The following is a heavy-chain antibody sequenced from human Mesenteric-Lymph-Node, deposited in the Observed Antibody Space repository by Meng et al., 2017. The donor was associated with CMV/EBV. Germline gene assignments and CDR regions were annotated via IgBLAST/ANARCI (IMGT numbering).Heavy chain of an antibody. V-gene: IGHV3-74*01. CDR1: GFSSSDYC. D-gene: IGHD1-1*01. Sequence: SCPAPGFSSSDYCMLWVRPTAGEGLVWVSRISPDVGSTRYEDSVKGQFTISRDNAKSTLYLHMSSLGVEDTALYFCVRDERFFENYYVMDAWGPGTTVTVSS. J-gene: IGHJ6*01. CDR2: ISPDVGST. CDR3: VRDERFFENYYVMDA.